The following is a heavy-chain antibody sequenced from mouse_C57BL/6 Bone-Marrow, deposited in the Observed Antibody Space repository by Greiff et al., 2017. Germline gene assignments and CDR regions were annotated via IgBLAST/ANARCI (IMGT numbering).Heavy chain of an antibody. Sequence: QVQLQQSGAELVRPGTSVKVSCKASGYAFTNYLIEWVKQRPGQGLEWIGVINPGSGGTNYNEKFKGKATLTADKSSSTAYMQLSSLTSEDSAVYFCARLDYLACFAYWGQGTLVTVSA. CDR2: INPGSGGT. CDR1: GYAFTNYL. J-gene: IGHJ3*01. V-gene: IGHV1-54*01. CDR3: ARLDYLACFAY. D-gene: IGHD2-13*01.